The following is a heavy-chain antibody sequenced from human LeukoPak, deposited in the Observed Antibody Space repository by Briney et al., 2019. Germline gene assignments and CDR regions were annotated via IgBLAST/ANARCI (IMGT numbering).Heavy chain of an antibody. V-gene: IGHV3-21*01. CDR2: ISSSSSYI. CDR1: GFTFSSYS. CDR3: ARDLRSSGWYYFDY. Sequence: PRGSLRLSCAASGFTFSSYSMNWVRQAPGKGLEWVSSISSSSSYIYYADSVKGRFTISRDNAKNSLYLQMNSLRAEDTAVYYCARDLRSSGWYYFDYWGQGTLVTVSS. J-gene: IGHJ4*02. D-gene: IGHD6-19*01.